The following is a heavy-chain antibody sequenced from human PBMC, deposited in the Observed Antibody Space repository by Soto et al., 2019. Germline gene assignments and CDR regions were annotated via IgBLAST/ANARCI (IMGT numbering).Heavy chain of an antibody. CDR2: IYYSGST. CDR3: ARGNNVLLWFGELTYNWFDP. D-gene: IGHD3-10*01. J-gene: IGHJ5*02. V-gene: IGHV4-59*01. Sequence: SETLSLTCTVSGGSISSYYWSWIRQPPGKGLEWIGYIYYSGSTNYNPSLKSRVTISVDTSKNQFSLKLSSVTAADTAVYYCARGNNVLLWFGELTYNWFDPWGQGTLVTVSS. CDR1: GGSISSYY.